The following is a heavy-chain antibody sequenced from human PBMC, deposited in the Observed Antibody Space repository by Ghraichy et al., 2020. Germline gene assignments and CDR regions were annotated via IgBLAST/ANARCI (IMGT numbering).Heavy chain of an antibody. CDR1: GYTFTSYY. Sequence: ASEVSCKASGYTFTSYYMHWVRQAPGQGLEWMGIINPSGGSTSYAQKFQGRVTMTRDTSTSTVYMELSSLRSEDTAVYYCARGHYASGDWWGHVSFGAFYYGMDVWGQGTTVTVSS. CDR2: INPSGGST. V-gene: IGHV1-46*01. D-gene: IGHD2-21*01. J-gene: IGHJ6*02. CDR3: ARGHYASGDWWGHVSFGAFYYGMDV.